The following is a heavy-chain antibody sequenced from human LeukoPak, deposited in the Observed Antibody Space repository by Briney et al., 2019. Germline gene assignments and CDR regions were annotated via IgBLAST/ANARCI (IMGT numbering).Heavy chain of an antibody. D-gene: IGHD2-8*01. CDR3: ARDVGDDIVLMVYAAYSSSWYDRFDY. Sequence: ASVKVSCKASGYTFTSYGISWVRQAPGQGLEWMGWISAYNGNTNYVQKLQGRVTMTTDTSTSTAYMELRSLRSDDTAVYYCARDVGDDIVLMVYAAYSSSWYDRFDYWGQGTLVTVSS. CDR1: GYTFTSYG. CDR2: ISAYNGNT. V-gene: IGHV1-18*01. J-gene: IGHJ4*02.